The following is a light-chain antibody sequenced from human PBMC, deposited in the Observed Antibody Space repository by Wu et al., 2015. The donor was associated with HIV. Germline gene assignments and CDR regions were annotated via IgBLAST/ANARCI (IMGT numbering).Light chain of an antibody. CDR2: DAS. Sequence: EIVLTQSPATLSFSPGERATLFCRASQSVSGTLAWYQQKLGQAPRLLIYDASNRATGIPDRFSGGGSGTDFTLTISSLEAEDFAIYYCQQRSTWPPNSFGQGTKLEIK. V-gene: IGKV3-11*01. J-gene: IGKJ2*03. CDR1: QSVSGT. CDR3: QQRSTWPPNS.